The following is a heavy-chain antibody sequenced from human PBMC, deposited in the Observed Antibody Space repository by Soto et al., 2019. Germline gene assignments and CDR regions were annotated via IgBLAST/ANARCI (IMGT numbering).Heavy chain of an antibody. D-gene: IGHD2-15*01. CDR1: GFTFSRYW. CDR3: GIVPYCSGDSCYSGFDP. Sequence: EVQLVESGGGLVQPGGSLRLSCAASGFTFSRYWMHWVRQAPGKGLEWISRINSDGSSTNYADSVKGRFTISRANAKNTLYMQMNSLRADDTAVYYCGIVPYCSGDSCYSGFDPWGQGTLVAVSS. V-gene: IGHV3-74*01. J-gene: IGHJ5*02. CDR2: INSDGSST.